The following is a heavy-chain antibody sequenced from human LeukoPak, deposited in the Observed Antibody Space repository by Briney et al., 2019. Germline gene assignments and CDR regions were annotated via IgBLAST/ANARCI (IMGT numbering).Heavy chain of an antibody. J-gene: IGHJ6*03. CDR1: GGSFSGYY. V-gene: IGHV4-34*01. D-gene: IGHD3-22*01. CDR3: AGRPMIVGMDV. CDR2: INHSGST. Sequence: SETLSLTCAVYGGSFSGYYWSWIRQPPGKGLEWIGEINHSGSTNYNPSLRSRVTISVDTSKNQFSLKLSSVTAADTAVYYCAGRPMIVGMDVWGKGTTVTISS.